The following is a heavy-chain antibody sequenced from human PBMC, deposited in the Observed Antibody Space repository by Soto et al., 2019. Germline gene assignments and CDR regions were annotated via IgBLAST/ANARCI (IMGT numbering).Heavy chain of an antibody. J-gene: IGHJ6*02. Sequence: GDSLKISFKGSGYIFTSYWIIWVRQMPGKGLEWMGRIDPSDSYISYSPSFQGHVTISADKSISTAYLQWSSLKASDTAMYYCARFRNSGWGMDVWGQGTTVTVSS. CDR3: ARFRNSGWGMDV. V-gene: IGHV5-10-1*01. CDR2: IDPSDSYI. CDR1: GYIFTSYW. D-gene: IGHD5-12*01.